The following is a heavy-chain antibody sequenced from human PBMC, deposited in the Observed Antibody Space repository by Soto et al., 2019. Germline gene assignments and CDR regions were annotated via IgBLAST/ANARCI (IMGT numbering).Heavy chain of an antibody. D-gene: IGHD6-19*01. J-gene: IGHJ4*02. CDR3: ARGLMKQWLVLGKGYYFDS. CDR1: GGSFSGYY. Sequence: QVQLQQWGAGLLKPSETLSLTCAVYGGSFSGYYWSWIRQPPGKGLEWIGEINHSGSTNYNPSLKSRVTISVDTSKNQFSLKLSSVTAADTAVYYCARGLMKQWLVLGKGYYFDSWGQGTLVTVSS. CDR2: INHSGST. V-gene: IGHV4-34*01.